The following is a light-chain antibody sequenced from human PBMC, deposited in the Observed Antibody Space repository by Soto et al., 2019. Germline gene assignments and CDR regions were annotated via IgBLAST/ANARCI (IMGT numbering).Light chain of an antibody. V-gene: IGKV3-15*01. J-gene: IGKJ2*01. CDR1: QSVSST. CDR2: GAS. Sequence: EIVMTQSPATLSVSPGERATLSCRASQSVSSTLAWSQQKPGQAPRLLIYGASTRATGIPARFSGSGSGTEFTLTISSLQSEDFAVYYCQQDNNWPPYTFGQGTKLEIK. CDR3: QQDNNWPPYT.